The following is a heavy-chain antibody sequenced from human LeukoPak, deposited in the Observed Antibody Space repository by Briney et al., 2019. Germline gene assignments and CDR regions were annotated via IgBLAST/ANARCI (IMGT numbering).Heavy chain of an antibody. CDR3: VKVGGTGHFDY. J-gene: IGHJ4*01. Sequence: SETLSLTCTVSGGSISSYYWTWIRQPPGKGLEWLGYVHYNGQTNYNPSLQSRATTSVDMSKNQFSLRLTSVTAADTAVYYCVKVGGTGHFDYWGQGALVTVSS. CDR1: GGSISSYY. D-gene: IGHD7-27*01. V-gene: IGHV4-59*01. CDR2: VHYNGQT.